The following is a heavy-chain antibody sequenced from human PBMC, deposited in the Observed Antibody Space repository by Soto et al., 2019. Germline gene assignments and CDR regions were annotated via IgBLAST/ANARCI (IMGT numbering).Heavy chain of an antibody. J-gene: IGHJ3*02. CDR1: GFTFSSYW. CDR2: INRDGSST. V-gene: IGHV3-74*01. CDR3: AREVRTGDDAFDI. D-gene: IGHD7-27*01. Sequence: GGSLRLSCAASGFTFSSYWMHWVRQAPGKGLVWVSRINRDGSSTSYADSVKGRFTISRDNAKNTLYLQMNSLRAEDTAVYYCAREVRTGDDAFDIWGQGTMVTVSS.